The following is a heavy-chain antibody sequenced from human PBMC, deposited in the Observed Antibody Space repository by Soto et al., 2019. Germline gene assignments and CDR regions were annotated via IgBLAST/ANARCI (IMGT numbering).Heavy chain of an antibody. CDR3: ARAPVGLDTISYFDY. CDR1: GDSVSSVGFH. V-gene: IGHV4-30-4*01. Sequence: SETLSLTCTVSGDSVSSVGFHWAWLRRPPGKGLEWIGYIYNRGSTYYRPSLESRMHISLDATRNYYSLRLTSVTAADTAVYFCARAPVGLDTISYFDYWGQGKLVTVSS. D-gene: IGHD3-3*01. CDR2: IYNRGST. J-gene: IGHJ4*02.